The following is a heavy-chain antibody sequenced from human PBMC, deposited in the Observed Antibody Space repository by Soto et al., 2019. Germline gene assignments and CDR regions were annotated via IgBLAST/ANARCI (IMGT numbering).Heavy chain of an antibody. D-gene: IGHD3-3*02. CDR1: GYTFTSYA. V-gene: IGHV1-3*01. J-gene: IGHJ6*02. CDR2: INAGNGNT. CDR3: AREEPAFRTTGMDV. Sequence: ASVKVSCKASGYTFTSYAMHWVRQAPGQRLEWMGWINAGNGNTKYSQKFQGRVTITRDTSASTAYMELSSLRSEDTAVYYCAREEPAFRTTGMDVWGQGTTVTV.